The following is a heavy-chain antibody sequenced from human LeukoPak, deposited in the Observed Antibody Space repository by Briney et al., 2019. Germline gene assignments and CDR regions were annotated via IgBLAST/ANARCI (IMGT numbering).Heavy chain of an antibody. CDR1: GYTFTSYY. V-gene: IGHV1-46*01. CDR3: ARGFSPTYCSSTSCYGGGAFDI. Sequence: ASVKVSCKASGYTFTSYYMHWVRQAPGQGLEWMGIINPSGGSTSYAQRFQGRVTMTRDTSTSTVYMELSSLRSEDTAVYYCARGFSPTYCSSTSCYGGGAFDIWGQGTMVTVSS. J-gene: IGHJ3*02. CDR2: INPSGGST. D-gene: IGHD2-2*01.